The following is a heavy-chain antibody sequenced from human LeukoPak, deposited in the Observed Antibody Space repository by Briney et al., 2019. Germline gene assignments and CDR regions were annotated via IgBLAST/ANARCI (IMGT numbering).Heavy chain of an antibody. J-gene: IGHJ4*02. D-gene: IGHD1-26*01. CDR3: ARAQAGWSGSYFRPWYFDY. CDR1: GFTFDDYG. Sequence: GGSLRLSCAASGFTFDDYGMSWVRQAPGKGLEWVSGINWNGGSTGYADSVKGRFTISRDNAKSSLYLQMNSLRAEDTALYYCARAQAGWSGSYFRPWYFDYWGQGTLVTVSS. CDR2: INWNGGST. V-gene: IGHV3-20*04.